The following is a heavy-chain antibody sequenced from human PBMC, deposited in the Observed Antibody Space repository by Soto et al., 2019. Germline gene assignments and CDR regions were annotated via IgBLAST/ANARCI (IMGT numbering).Heavy chain of an antibody. J-gene: IGHJ4*02. CDR1: GYTFSSYV. CDR2: ISGSGGSI. V-gene: IGHV3-23*01. Sequence: GGSMKLSFEASGYTFSSYVMSWVRQAPGKGLEWVSAISGSGGSIYYADSVKGRFTISRDNSKNTLYLQMNSLRAEDTAVYYCAKPPPRVGYCSSTSCSDYWGQGTLVTVSS. D-gene: IGHD2-2*01. CDR3: AKPPPRVGYCSSTSCSDY.